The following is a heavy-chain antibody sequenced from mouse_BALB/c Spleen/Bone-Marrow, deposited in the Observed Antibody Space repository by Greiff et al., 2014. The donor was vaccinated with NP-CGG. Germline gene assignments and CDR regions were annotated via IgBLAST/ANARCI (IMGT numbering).Heavy chain of an antibody. CDR1: GFSLSRYS. V-gene: IGHV2-6-4*01. J-gene: IGHJ4*01. D-gene: IGHD1-1*01. Sequence: VKLAESGPGLVAPSQSLSITCTVSGFSLSRYSVHWVRQPPGEGLEWLGVIWGGGNTDYNSALKSRLSITKDNSKSQVFLKMNSLQTDDTSMYYGARFITTGTMDCWGQGTSVTVSS. CDR3: ARFITTGTMDC. CDR2: IWGGGNT.